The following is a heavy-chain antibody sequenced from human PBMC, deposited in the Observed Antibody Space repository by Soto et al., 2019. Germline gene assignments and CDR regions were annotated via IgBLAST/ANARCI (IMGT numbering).Heavy chain of an antibody. D-gene: IGHD6-19*01. J-gene: IGHJ4*02. CDR2: IIPTLGIA. V-gene: IGHV1-69*08. CDR1: GGTFSSYT. CDR3: ARDREQWLAFDY. Sequence: QVQLVQSGAAVKKPGSSVKVSCKASGGTFSSYTISWVRQAPGQGLEWMGRIIPTLGIANDAQKFQGRVTITADKSTSTAYMELSSLRSEDTAVYYCARDREQWLAFDYWGQGTLVTVSS.